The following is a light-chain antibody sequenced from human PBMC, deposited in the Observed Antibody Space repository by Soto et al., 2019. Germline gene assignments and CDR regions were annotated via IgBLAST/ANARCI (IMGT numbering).Light chain of an antibody. CDR2: DAS. V-gene: IGKV1-33*01. CDR1: QDISNY. J-gene: IGKJ4*01. CDR3: QQLNSYPLT. Sequence: DIQMTQSPSSLSASVGDRVTITCQASQDISNYLNWYQQKPGKAPKLLIYDASNLETGVPSRFSGSGSGTDFTFTISSLQPEDIATYSCQQLNSYPLTFGGGTKVDIK.